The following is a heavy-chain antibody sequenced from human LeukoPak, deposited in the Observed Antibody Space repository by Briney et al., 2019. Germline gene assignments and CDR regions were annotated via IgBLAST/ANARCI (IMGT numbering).Heavy chain of an antibody. CDR3: ARDLGGYDPLGC. V-gene: IGHV1-2*02. CDR2: INPNSGGT. CDR1: GYTFTNYY. J-gene: IGHJ4*02. Sequence: ASVKVSCKASGYTFTNYYIHWMRQAPGQGLEWMGWINPNSGGTNFAQKFQGRVTMTRDTSISTTYMELSRLRSDDTAAYYCARDLGGYDPLGCWGQGTLVTVSS. D-gene: IGHD5-12*01.